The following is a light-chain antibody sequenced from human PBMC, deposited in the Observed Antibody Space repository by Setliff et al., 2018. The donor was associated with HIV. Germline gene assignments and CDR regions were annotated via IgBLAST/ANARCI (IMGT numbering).Light chain of an antibody. V-gene: IGLV1-44*01. J-gene: IGLJ2*01. CDR3: SSYAGSNNLI. Sequence: QSVLTQPPSASGTPGQRVTISCSGSTSNIGSNTVNWYQQLPGTAPRLLIYSNNQRPSGVPDRFAGSKSGSAASLTVSGLQAEDEAEYYCSSYAGSNNLIFGGGTK. CDR2: SNN. CDR1: TSNIGSNT.